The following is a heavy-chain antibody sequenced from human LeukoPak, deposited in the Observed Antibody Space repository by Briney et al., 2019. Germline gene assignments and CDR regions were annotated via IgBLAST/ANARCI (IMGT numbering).Heavy chain of an antibody. CDR3: ARDRSVSMHIVVVIATYGFDP. V-gene: IGHV1-69*13. J-gene: IGHJ5*02. CDR2: IIPIFGTA. Sequence: SVKVSCKASGGTFSSYAISWVRQAPGQGLEWMGRIIPIFGTANYAQKFQGRVTITADESTSTAYMELSSLRSEDTAVYYCARDRSVSMHIVVVIATYGFDPWGQGTLVTVSS. D-gene: IGHD2-21*01. CDR1: GGTFSSYA.